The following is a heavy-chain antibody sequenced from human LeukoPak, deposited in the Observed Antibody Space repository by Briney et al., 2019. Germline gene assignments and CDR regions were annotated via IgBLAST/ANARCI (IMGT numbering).Heavy chain of an antibody. CDR2: MNPNSGNT. CDR3: ARRQTLGGYSYGYGY. Sequence: ASVKVSCKASGYTFTSYAMNWVRQATGQGLEWMGWMNPNSGNTGYAQKFQGRVTMTRNTSISTAYMELSSLRSEDTAVYYCARRQTLGGYSYGYGYWGQGTLVTVSS. J-gene: IGHJ4*02. D-gene: IGHD5-18*01. CDR1: GYTFTSYA. V-gene: IGHV1-8*02.